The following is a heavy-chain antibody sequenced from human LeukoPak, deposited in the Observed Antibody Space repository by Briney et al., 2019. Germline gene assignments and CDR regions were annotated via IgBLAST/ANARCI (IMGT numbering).Heavy chain of an antibody. CDR2: VHLNGAT. D-gene: IGHD1-26*01. Sequence: PSETLSLTCGVSGGYIITTNWWSWVRQPPGKGLEWIGEVHLNGATNYNPSLESRVSMSIDKSKNQLSLILSSVTAADTATYYCTRESGAFSPFGFWGQGTLVTVSS. CDR3: TRESGAFSPFGF. V-gene: IGHV4-4*02. CDR1: GGYIITTNW. J-gene: IGHJ4*02.